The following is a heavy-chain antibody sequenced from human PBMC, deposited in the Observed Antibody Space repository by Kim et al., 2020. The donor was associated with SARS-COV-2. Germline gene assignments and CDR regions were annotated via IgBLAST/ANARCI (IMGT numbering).Heavy chain of an antibody. J-gene: IGHJ5*02. V-gene: IGHV3-23*01. CDR1: GFTFSSYA. D-gene: IGHD3-10*01. CDR2: ISGSGGST. Sequence: GGSLRLSCAASGFTFSSYAMSWVRQAPGKGLEWVSAISGSGGSTYYADSVKGRFTISRDNSKNTLYLQMNSLRAEDTAVYYCAKDMRIPTIMVRGTVPWGQGTLVTVSS. CDR3: AKDMRIPTIMVRGTVP.